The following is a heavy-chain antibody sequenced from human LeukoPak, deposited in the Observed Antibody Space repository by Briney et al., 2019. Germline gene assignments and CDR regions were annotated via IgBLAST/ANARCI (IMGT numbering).Heavy chain of an antibody. J-gene: IGHJ6*03. CDR2: IYYSGST. D-gene: IGHD3-10*01. Sequence: SQTLSLTCTVSGGSISSGDYYWSWIRQPPGKGLEWIAHIYYSGSTYYNPSLKSRVTISVDTSKNQFSLKLSSVTAADTAVYYCARGFATGNYYYYYYMDVWGKGTTVTVSS. CDR3: ARGFATGNYYYYYYMDV. V-gene: IGHV4-30-4*08. CDR1: GGSISSGDYY.